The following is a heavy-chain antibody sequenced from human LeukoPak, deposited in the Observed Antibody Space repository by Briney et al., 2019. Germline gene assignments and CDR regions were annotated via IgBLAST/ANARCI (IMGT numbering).Heavy chain of an antibody. V-gene: IGHV3-49*04. J-gene: IGHJ4*02. CDR3: TRFLEWLLALDY. CDR2: IRNKAYGGAT. CDR1: GFTFGDYA. Sequence: GGSLRLSCTASGFTFGDYAMTWVRQAPGKGLEWVGFIRNKAYGGATEYAASVKGRFTISRDDSKSIAYLQMNSLKTEDTAVYYCTRFLEWLLALDYWGQGTLVTVSS. D-gene: IGHD3-3*01.